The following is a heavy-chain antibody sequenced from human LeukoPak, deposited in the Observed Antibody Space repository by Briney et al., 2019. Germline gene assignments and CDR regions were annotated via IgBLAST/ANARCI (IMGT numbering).Heavy chain of an antibody. Sequence: SETLSLTCAVYGGSFSGYYWSWIRQPPGKGLEWIGEINHSGSTNYNPSLKSRVTISVDTSKNQFSLKLSSVTAADTAVYYCARGTQWLVDQWGQGTLVTVSS. CDR3: ARGTQWLVDQ. J-gene: IGHJ4*02. D-gene: IGHD6-19*01. CDR1: GGSFSGYY. V-gene: IGHV4-34*01. CDR2: INHSGST.